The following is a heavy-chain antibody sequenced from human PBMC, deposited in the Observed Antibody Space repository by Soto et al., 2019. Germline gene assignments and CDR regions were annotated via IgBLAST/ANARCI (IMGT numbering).Heavy chain of an antibody. V-gene: IGHV1-18*04. D-gene: IGHD2-8*02. CDR1: GSTFTSNG. CDR2: ISTYNENM. Sequence: GASVEVSCKXSGSTFTSNGIGWVRQAPGQGLEWLGWISTYNENMDSAPKPEDRLTMTTDRSTTTAYMELRNLESDDTALYYCGYVGGYSTGDYSFDVWGQGTPVTVSS. J-gene: IGHJ4*02. CDR3: GYVGGYSTGDYSFDV.